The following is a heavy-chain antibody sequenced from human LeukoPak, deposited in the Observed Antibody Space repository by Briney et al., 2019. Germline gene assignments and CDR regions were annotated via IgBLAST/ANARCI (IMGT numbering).Heavy chain of an antibody. J-gene: IGHJ5*02. CDR2: IYYSGST. CDR1: GGSISSYY. V-gene: IGHV4-59*01. CDR3: ASTYSSSWYEVEKPRWFDP. Sequence: SETLSLTCTVSGGSISSYYWNWIRQPPGKGLEWIGYIYYSGSTNYNPSLKSRVTISVDTSKNQFSLKLSSVTAADTAVYYCASTYSSSWYEVEKPRWFDPWGQGTLVTVSS. D-gene: IGHD6-13*01.